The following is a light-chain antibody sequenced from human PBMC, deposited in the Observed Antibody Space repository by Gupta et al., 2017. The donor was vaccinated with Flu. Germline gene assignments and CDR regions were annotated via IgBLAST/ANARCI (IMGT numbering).Light chain of an antibody. CDR3: QQSVARA. J-gene: IGKJ1*01. CDR1: QSVSSSY. CDR2: GAS. Sequence: EIVLTQSPGTLSLSPGERATLSCRASQSVSSSYLAWYQQKPGQAPRLLIYGASSRATGIPDRFSGSGSGTDFTLTISRLEPEDFAVYYCQQSVARAFGQGTKVEIK. V-gene: IGKV3-20*01.